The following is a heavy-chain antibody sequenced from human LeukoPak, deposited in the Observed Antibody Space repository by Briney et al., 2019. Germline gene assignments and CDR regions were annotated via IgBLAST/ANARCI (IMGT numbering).Heavy chain of an antibody. J-gene: IGHJ3*02. V-gene: IGHV3-49*04. CDR1: GFTFGDYA. CDR3: TRVMQAYYYDSSGYYDDAFDI. D-gene: IGHD3-22*01. Sequence: GGALRLSCTASGFTFGDYAMSWVRQAPGKGLEWVGFIRSKAYGGKTEYAASVKGRFTISRDDSKSIAYLQMNSLKTEDTAVYYCTRVMQAYYYDSSGYYDDAFDIWGQGTMVTVSS. CDR2: IRSKAYGGKT.